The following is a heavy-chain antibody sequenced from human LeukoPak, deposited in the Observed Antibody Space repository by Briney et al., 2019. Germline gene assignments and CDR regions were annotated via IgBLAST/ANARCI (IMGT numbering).Heavy chain of an antibody. V-gene: IGHV1-69*13. CDR1: GGTFSSYA. J-gene: IGHJ6*02. CDR3: ARSSLQGSTDYYYYYGMDV. CDR2: IIPIFGTA. Sequence: GASVKVSCKASGGTFSSYAISWVRQAPGQGLEWMGGIIPIFGTANYAQKFQGRVTITADESTSTAYMELSSLRSEDTAVYYCARSSLQGSTDYYYYYGMDVWGQGTTVTVSS. D-gene: IGHD4-11*01.